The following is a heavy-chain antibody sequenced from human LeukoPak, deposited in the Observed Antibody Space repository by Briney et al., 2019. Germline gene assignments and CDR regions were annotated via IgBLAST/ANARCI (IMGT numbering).Heavy chain of an antibody. Sequence: SQTHSLTCAIPGDRVSSDSSAWNWIKQSPSRGLEWLARTYYRSKLYSDYAVSVKSRIIIHPDTSKNQFSLQLNSVTPEDTAVSYCASGISSSGLVSWGQGTLVTVSS. CDR2: TYYRSKLYS. V-gene: IGHV6-1*01. CDR3: ASGISSSGLVS. CDR1: GDRVSSDSSA. J-gene: IGHJ5*02. D-gene: IGHD6-6*01.